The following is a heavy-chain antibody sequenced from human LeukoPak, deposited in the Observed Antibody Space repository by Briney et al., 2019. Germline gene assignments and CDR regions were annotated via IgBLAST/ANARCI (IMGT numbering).Heavy chain of an antibody. CDR3: PRLPTPNCSGGSCYPGA. D-gene: IGHD2-15*01. Sequence: SETLSLTCAVYGGSFSGYYWSWIRQPPGKGLEWIGEINHSGSTNYNPSLKSRVTISVDTSKNQFSLKLSSVTAADTAVYYCPRLPTPNCSGGSCYPGAWGQGTLVTVSS. J-gene: IGHJ5*02. CDR2: INHSGST. CDR1: GGSFSGYY. V-gene: IGHV4-34*01.